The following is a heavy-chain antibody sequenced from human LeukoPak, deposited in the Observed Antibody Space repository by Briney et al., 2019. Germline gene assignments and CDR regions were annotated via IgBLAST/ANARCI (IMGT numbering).Heavy chain of an antibody. D-gene: IGHD6-19*01. CDR2: INPNSGGT. V-gene: IGHV1-2*06. J-gene: IGHJ6*03. CDR3: ARWGSGWYYYGYYYYMDV. Sequence: ASVKVSCKASGYTFTGYYMHWVRQAPGQGLEWMGRINPNSGGTNYAQKFQGRVTMTRDTSISTAYMELSRLRSDDTAVYYCARWGSGWYYYGYYYYMDVRGKGTTVTVSS. CDR1: GYTFTGYY.